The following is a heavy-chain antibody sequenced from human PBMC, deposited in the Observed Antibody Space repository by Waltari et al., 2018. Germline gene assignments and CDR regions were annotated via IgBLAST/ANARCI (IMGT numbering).Heavy chain of an antibody. CDR3: ARTTASYYDFWSGYYPYFDY. D-gene: IGHD3-3*01. J-gene: IGHJ4*02. CDR2: IIPIFGTA. V-gene: IGHV1-69*12. CDR1: GGTFSSYA. Sequence: QVQLVQSGAEVKKPGSSVKVSCKASGGTFSSYAISWVRQAPGQGLEWMGGIIPIFGTANYAQKFQGRVTITEDESTSTAYMELSSLRSEDTAVYYCARTTASYYDFWSGYYPYFDYWGQGTLVTVSS.